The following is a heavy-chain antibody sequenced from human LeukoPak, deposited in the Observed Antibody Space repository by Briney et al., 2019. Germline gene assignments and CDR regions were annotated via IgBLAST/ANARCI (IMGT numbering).Heavy chain of an antibody. CDR3: AKDHGSSWPIGHFDP. Sequence: QAGGSLRLSCAASGFTFSSYAMSWVRQAPGKGLEWVSAISGSGGSTYYADSVKGRFTISRDNSKNTLYLQMNSLRAEDTAVYYCAKDHGSSWPIGHFDPWSQGTLVTVSS. CDR1: GFTFSSYA. D-gene: IGHD6-13*01. V-gene: IGHV3-23*01. CDR2: ISGSGGST. J-gene: IGHJ5*02.